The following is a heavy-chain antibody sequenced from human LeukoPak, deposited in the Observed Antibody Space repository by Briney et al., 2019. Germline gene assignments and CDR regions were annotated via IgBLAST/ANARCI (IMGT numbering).Heavy chain of an antibody. CDR2: ISYDGSNK. D-gene: IGHD1-1*01. Sequence: GGSLRLSCAASGFTFSTYGMHWVRQAPGKGLEWVALISYDGSNKFYADSVKGRFTISRDNSKNTLYLEVSSLRTEDTAVYYCAKGGSNNWSFDNWGQGTLVTVSS. CDR3: AKGGSNNWSFDN. J-gene: IGHJ4*02. V-gene: IGHV3-30*18. CDR1: GFTFSTYG.